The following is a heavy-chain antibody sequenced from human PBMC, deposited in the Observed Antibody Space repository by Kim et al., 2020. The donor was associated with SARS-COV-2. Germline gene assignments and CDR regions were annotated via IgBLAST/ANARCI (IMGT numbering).Heavy chain of an antibody. Sequence: GGSLRLSCAASGFTFSSYGMNWVRQAPGKGLEWVSVISCNGGNKYYADSVKGRFTISRDNSKNTLYLQMNSLRAEDMAVYYCAKAYSSGWYGSDYWGQGTLVTASS. D-gene: IGHD6-19*01. J-gene: IGHJ4*02. V-gene: IGHV3-23*01. CDR3: AKAYSSGWYGSDY. CDR1: GFTFSSYG. CDR2: ISCNGGNK.